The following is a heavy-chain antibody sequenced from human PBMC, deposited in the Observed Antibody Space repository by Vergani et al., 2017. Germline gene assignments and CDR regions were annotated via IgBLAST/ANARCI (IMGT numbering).Heavy chain of an antibody. CDR1: GFTFSSYG. Sequence: QVQLVESGGGVVQPGRSLRLSCAASGFTFSSYGMHWVRQAPGKGLEWVAVIWYDGSNKYYADSVKGRFTISRDNSKNTLYVQMNSLRAEDTAVYYCARDPSQRFLEWFLDYWGQGTLVTVSS. CDR3: ARDPSQRFLEWFLDY. D-gene: IGHD3-3*01. CDR2: IWYDGSNK. V-gene: IGHV3-33*01. J-gene: IGHJ4*02.